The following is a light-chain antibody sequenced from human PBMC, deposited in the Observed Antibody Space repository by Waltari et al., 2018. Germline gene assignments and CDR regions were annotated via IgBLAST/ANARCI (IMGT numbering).Light chain of an antibody. J-gene: IGKJ1*01. Sequence: DIQMTQSPSSLSASVGDRVTITCQASHDISNYLNWYQQKPGKAPKLLIYDASNLETGVPSRFSGSGSGTDFSFTISSLQPDDFATYYCQQYNSDDWTFGQGTKVEI. CDR1: HDISNY. CDR2: DAS. CDR3: QQYNSDDWT. V-gene: IGKV1-33*01.